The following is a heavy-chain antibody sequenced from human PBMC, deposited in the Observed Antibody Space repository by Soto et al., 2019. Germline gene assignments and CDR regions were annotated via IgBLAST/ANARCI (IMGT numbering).Heavy chain of an antibody. D-gene: IGHD2-8*02. CDR2: FGVDGVT. CDR3: AKAKGSFDHTGPDQ. V-gene: IGHV3-23*01. CDR1: GFTFSNYA. Sequence: EVQLLESGGGLIQPGGSLRLSCVTSGFTFSNYAMSWVRQAPGKGLEWVSGFGVDGVTYYADSVRGRFTISRDNSKNTLHLQMNSLRVEDTALYYCAKAKGSFDHTGPDQWGQGTRVTVSS. J-gene: IGHJ4*02.